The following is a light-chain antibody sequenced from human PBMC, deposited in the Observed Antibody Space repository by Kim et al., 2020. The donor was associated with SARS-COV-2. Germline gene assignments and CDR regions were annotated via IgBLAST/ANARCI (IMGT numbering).Light chain of an antibody. CDR2: AAS. J-gene: IGKJ4*01. CDR3: QQRHTAPLLT. Sequence: DIQMTQSPSSLAASVGDRVTIACRASQSINTYLNWYQQKPGKAPNLLIYAASTLQSGVPSRFSGSGSGTDFTLTISSLQPEDFATYYYQQRHTAPLLTFGGGTKVDIK. CDR1: QSINTY. V-gene: IGKV1-39*01.